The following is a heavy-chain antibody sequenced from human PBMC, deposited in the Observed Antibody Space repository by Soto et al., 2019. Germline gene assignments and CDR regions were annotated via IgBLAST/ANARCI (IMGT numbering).Heavy chain of an antibody. V-gene: IGHV3-23*01. CDR1: GFTFSSYC. CDR2: SSATGAGT. J-gene: IGHJ4*02. D-gene: IGHD1-7*01. CDR3: AKDRRAGGNYGFYSDF. Sequence: EVQLLESGGGLVQPGGSLRLSCAASGFTFSSYCMTWVRQAPGKGLEWVSFSSATGAGTYYADSVKGRFTISRDKSKNTLYLQMTSLRADDTAVYYCAKDRRAGGNYGFYSDFWGQGDLVIVSS.